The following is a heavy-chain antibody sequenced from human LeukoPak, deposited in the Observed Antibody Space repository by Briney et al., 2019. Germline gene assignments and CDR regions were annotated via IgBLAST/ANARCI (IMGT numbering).Heavy chain of an antibody. J-gene: IGHJ4*02. Sequence: GGSLRLSCAASGFTFSSYAMHWVRQAPGKGLEWVAVISYDGSNKYYADSVKGRFTISRDNSKNTLYLQMNSLRAEDTAVYYCATSIAARGFDYWGQGTLVTASS. CDR1: GFTFSSYA. V-gene: IGHV3-30-3*01. CDR3: ATSIAARGFDY. D-gene: IGHD6-6*01. CDR2: ISYDGSNK.